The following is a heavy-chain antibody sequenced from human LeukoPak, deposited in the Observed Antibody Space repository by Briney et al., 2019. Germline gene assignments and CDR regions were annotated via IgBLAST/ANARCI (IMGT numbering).Heavy chain of an antibody. CDR2: INPNSGGT. D-gene: IGHD3-3*01. CDR3: ARGVTEQFLEWLFSTHASNWFDP. V-gene: IGHV1-2*02. J-gene: IGHJ5*02. Sequence: GASVKVSCKASGYTFTGYYMHWVRQAPGQGLEWMGWINPNSGGTNYAQKFQGRVTMTRDTSISTAYMELSRLRSDDTAVYYCARGVTEQFLEWLFSTHASNWFDPWGQGTLVTVSS. CDR1: GYTFTGYY.